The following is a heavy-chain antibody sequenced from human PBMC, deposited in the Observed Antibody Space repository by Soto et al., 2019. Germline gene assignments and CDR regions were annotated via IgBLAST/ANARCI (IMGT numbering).Heavy chain of an antibody. CDR3: AREGSSLVTSGWYFHY. Sequence: QVQLVESGGGVVQPGRSLRLSCVASGFTFSTYAMHWVRQAPGKGLEWVALIWYDGSNKYYADSVKGRFTISRDNSKNTLYLQMNSLRADDTGVYYCAREGSSLVTSGWYFHYWGQGTPVTVSS. CDR1: GFTFSTYA. V-gene: IGHV3-33*01. CDR2: IWYDGSNK. J-gene: IGHJ4*02. D-gene: IGHD2-15*01.